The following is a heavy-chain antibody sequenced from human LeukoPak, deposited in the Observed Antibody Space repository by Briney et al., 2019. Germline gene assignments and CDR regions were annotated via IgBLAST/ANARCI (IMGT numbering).Heavy chain of an antibody. CDR1: GGSISSYY. Sequence: SETLFLTCTVSGGSISSYYWSWIRQPPGKGLEWIGYIYYSGSTNYNPSLKSRVTISIDTSKNQFSLKLTSVTAADTAVYYCARNYCTGGSCYVNDYWGQGTLVTVSS. V-gene: IGHV4-59*01. D-gene: IGHD2-15*01. CDR2: IYYSGST. CDR3: ARNYCTGGSCYVNDY. J-gene: IGHJ4*02.